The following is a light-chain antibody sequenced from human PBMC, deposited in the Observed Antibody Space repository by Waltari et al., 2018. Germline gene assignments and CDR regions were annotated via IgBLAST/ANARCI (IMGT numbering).Light chain of an antibody. V-gene: IGKV2-28*01. CDR1: QRLLSSDGNNC. CDR3: MQLLQVPWT. Sequence: DIVMTQSPLSLSVTPGEPASISCRSSQRLLSSDGNNCVDWYLQKPGQSPQLLIYLGSNRASGVPDRFSGSASGTDFTLKISRVESEDVGVYYCMQLLQVPWTSGQGTKVEIK. J-gene: IGKJ1*01. CDR2: LGS.